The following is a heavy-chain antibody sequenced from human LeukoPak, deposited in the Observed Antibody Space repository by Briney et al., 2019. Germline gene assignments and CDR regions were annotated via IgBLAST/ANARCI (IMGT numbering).Heavy chain of an antibody. CDR2: IKSETDGGTT. J-gene: IGHJ4*02. D-gene: IGHD3-10*01. Sequence: GGSLRLSCAASGFTFSSYWMSWVRQAPGKGLEWVGRIKSETDGGTTDYAAPVKGRFTISRDDSKNTLYLQMNSLKTEDTAVYYCTTEIYGSGSYYGLGYWGQGTLVTVSS. CDR1: GFTFSSYW. CDR3: TTEIYGSGSYYGLGY. V-gene: IGHV3-15*01.